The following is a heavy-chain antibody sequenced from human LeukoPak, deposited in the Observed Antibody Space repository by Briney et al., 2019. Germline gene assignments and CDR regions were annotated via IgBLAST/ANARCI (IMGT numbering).Heavy chain of an antibody. CDR1: GGSFSGYY. V-gene: IGHV4-59*06. D-gene: IGHD2-2*01. CDR2: IYYSGST. Sequence: PSETLSLTCAVYGGSFSGYYWSWIRQPPGKGLEWIGYIYYSGSTYYNPSIKSRVTISVDKSKNQFSLKLSSVTAADTAVYYCAISSTSCYEYWGQGTLVTVSS. J-gene: IGHJ4*02. CDR3: AISSTSCYEY.